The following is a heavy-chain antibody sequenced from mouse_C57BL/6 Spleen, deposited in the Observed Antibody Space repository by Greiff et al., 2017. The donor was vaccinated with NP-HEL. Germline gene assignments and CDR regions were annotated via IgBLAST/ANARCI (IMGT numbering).Heavy chain of an antibody. CDR2: IYPRDGST. D-gene: IGHD2-4*01. CDR3: ARALYYDYVAWFAY. CDR1: GYTFTDHT. J-gene: IGHJ3*01. V-gene: IGHV1-78*01. Sequence: QVQLKQSDAELVKPGASVKISCKVSGYTFTDHTIHWMKQRPEQGLDWIGYIYPRDGSTKYNEKFKGKATLTADKSSSTAYMQRNSLPSEDSAVYFCARALYYDYVAWFAYWGQGTLVTVSA.